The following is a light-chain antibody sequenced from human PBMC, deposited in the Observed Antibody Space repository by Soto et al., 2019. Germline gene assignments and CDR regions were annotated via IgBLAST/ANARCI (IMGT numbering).Light chain of an antibody. J-gene: IGLJ3*02. V-gene: IGLV2-11*01. CDR2: DVS. CDR1: SSDVGGYNY. Sequence: QSALTQPRSVSGSPGQSVTISCTGTSSDVGGYNYVSWYQQHPGKAPKLMIYDVSNWPSGVPDRFSGSKSGNTASLTISGLQAEDEADYYCCSYAGSNTWGFGGGTKLTVL. CDR3: CSYAGSNTWG.